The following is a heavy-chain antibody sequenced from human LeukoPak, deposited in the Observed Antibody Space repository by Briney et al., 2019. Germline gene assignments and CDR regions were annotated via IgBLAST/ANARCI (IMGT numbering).Heavy chain of an antibody. V-gene: IGHV4-39*01. Sequence: SETLSLTCTVSGGSISSSSYYWGWIRQPPGKGLEWIGSIYYSGSTYYNPSLKSRVTISVDTSKNQFSLKLSSVTAADTAVYYCAGLTRIAVAGPNNFDYWGQGTLLTVSS. J-gene: IGHJ4*02. D-gene: IGHD6-19*01. CDR2: IYYSGST. CDR3: AGLTRIAVAGPNNFDY. CDR1: GGSISSSSYY.